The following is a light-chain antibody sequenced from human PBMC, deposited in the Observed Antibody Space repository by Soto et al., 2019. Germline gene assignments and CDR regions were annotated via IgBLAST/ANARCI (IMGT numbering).Light chain of an antibody. CDR3: QQANRFPYS. V-gene: IGKV1-12*01. Sequence: DIQMSQSPSSVSASVGDRVTITCRASQDFNNRLAWYQQTPGKAPKLLIYAASSLQPGVPSRFSGSGSGTDFTLTISSLQPEDCAPYYCQQANRFPYSFGQGTKLEMK. J-gene: IGKJ2*03. CDR1: QDFNNR. CDR2: AAS.